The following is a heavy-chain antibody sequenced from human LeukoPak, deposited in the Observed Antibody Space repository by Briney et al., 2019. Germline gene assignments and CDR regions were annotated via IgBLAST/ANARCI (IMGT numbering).Heavy chain of an antibody. CDR1: GGSISSYH. V-gene: IGHV4-4*07. J-gene: IGHJ3*02. CDR2: IYTSGST. Sequence: SETLSLTCTVSGGSISSYHWSWIRQPPGKGLEWIGRIYTSGSTNYNPSLKSRVTMSVDTSKNQFSLKLSSVTAADTAVYYCAGNEHSSSWYAFHGTFDIWGQGTMVTVSS. CDR3: AGNEHSSSWYAFHGTFDI. D-gene: IGHD6-13*01.